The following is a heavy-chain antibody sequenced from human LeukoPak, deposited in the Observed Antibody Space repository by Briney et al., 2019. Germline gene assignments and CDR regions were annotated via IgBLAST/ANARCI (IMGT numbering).Heavy chain of an antibody. CDR2: ISGNSGTT. Sequence: GGSLRLSCSASGFTFSDYYMNWVRQAPGKGLEWVSAISGNSGTTNYADSVKGRFTISRDNSKNTVYLQMNSLRVEDTARYYCAKDRASSRYNGLDVWGQGTTVTVSS. D-gene: IGHD5-18*01. V-gene: IGHV3-23*01. CDR1: GFTFSDYY. J-gene: IGHJ6*02. CDR3: AKDRASSRYNGLDV.